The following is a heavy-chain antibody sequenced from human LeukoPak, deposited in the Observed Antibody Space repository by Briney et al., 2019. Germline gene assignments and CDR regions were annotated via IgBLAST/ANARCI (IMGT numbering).Heavy chain of an antibody. Sequence: GESLQISCIGSGYSFTSYWIGGVRQMPGKGLEGMGIIYPGDSDTSSSPSFQGQVTISADKSISTAYLQWSSLKASDTAMYYCARHVEYCSGGSCYYYGMDVWGQGTTVTVSS. CDR3: ARHVEYCSGGSCYYYGMDV. CDR1: GYSFTSYW. D-gene: IGHD2-15*01. CDR2: IYPGDSDT. J-gene: IGHJ6*02. V-gene: IGHV5-51*01.